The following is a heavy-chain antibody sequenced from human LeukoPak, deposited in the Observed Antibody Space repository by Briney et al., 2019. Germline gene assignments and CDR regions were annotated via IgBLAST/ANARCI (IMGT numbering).Heavy chain of an antibody. CDR3: ARGEGVRIAVAGTLDY. J-gene: IGHJ4*02. CDR1: GFTFDDYG. D-gene: IGHD6-19*01. CDR2: INWNGGST. V-gene: IGHV3-20*04. Sequence: GGSLRLSCAASGFTFDDYGMSWVRQAPGKGLEWVSGINWNGGSTGYADSVKGRFTISRDNAKNSLYLQMNGLRAEDTALYYCARGEGVRIAVAGTLDYWGQGTLVTVSS.